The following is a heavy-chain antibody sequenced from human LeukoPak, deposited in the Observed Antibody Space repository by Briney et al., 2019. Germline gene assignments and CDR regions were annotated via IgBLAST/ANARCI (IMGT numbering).Heavy chain of an antibody. D-gene: IGHD2-8*01. V-gene: IGHV3-30*02. CDR2: IKSDGVFT. J-gene: IGHJ4*02. CDR3: ARKLMSSRRFEY. Sequence: GGSLRLSCAAPGFTFSRYGMHWVRQAPGKGLEWVAFIKSDGVFTNYAEAVKGRFTISRDNSDNTVFLQMESVRPDDTAVYYCARKLMSSRRFEYWGQGTLVTVSS. CDR1: GFTFSRYG.